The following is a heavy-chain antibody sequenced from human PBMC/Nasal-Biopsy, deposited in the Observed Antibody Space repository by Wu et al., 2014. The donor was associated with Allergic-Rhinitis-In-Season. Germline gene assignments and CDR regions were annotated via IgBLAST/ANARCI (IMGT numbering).Heavy chain of an antibody. CDR3: ARYYYYYYGMDV. Sequence: TLSLTCAVSGGSISTGGYSWSWIRQPPGKGLEWIGYMYHSGSSYYNPSLKSRVTISVDRSKNQFSLKLSSVTAADTAVYYCARYYYYYYGMDVLGQGPRSPSP. V-gene: IGHV4-30-2*01. J-gene: IGHJ6*02. CDR2: MYHSGSS. CDR1: GGSISTGGYS.